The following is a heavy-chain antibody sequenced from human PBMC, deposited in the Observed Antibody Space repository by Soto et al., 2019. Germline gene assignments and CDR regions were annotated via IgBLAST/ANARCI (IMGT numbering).Heavy chain of an antibody. CDR3: AADSGRGGRAFDH. CDR1: DASITNFF. CDR2: LYLGGAP. V-gene: IGHV4-4*07. Sequence: QVQIQESGPGLVTPSDTLSLTCTVSDASITNFFWNWVRQPAGGPLEWIGRLYLGGAPTYNPSLRSRLFISADTSKNQVSLKLTSVTAADMAVYYCAADSGRGGRAFDHWGHGALATVSS. D-gene: IGHD3-10*01. J-gene: IGHJ4*01.